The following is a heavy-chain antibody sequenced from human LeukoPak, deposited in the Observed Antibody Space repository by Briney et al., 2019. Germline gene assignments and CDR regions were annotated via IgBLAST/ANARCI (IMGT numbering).Heavy chain of an antibody. V-gene: IGHV3-30*18. J-gene: IGHJ3*02. D-gene: IGHD3-10*01. CDR1: GFSLSRSG. CDR2: MSFDGSIE. Sequence: PGRSLRLSCTASGFSLSRSGMHWVRQAPGKGLVWVAVMSFDGSIEFYTDYFKGGFNISRDNSKNTLYLQMISLRAEDTAVYYCAKGMWVVRGVIGDAFDIWGQGTMVTVSS. CDR3: AKGMWVVRGVIGDAFDI.